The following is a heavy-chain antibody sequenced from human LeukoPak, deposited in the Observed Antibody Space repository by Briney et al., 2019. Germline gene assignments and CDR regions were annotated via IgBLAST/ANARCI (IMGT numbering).Heavy chain of an antibody. D-gene: IGHD1-7*01. J-gene: IGHJ4*02. Sequence: PGGSLRLSCAAAGFTFSNHWVSWVRQAPGKGLEWVASITPDGSGDHYMDSVKGRFTVSRDNAENSLYLQMNSLRAEDAAIYYCARLMGTVTTYDYWGQGTLVTVSS. V-gene: IGHV3-7*01. CDR2: ITPDGSGD. CDR3: ARLMGTVTTYDY. CDR1: GFTFSNHW.